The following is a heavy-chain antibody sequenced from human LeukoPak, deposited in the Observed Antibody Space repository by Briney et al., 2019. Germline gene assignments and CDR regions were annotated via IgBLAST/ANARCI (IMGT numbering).Heavy chain of an antibody. CDR2: ISYDRSNK. J-gene: IGHJ4*02. V-gene: IGHV3-30*04. CDR3: ARDDEVVAATGTFDY. CDR1: GFTFSSYA. Sequence: GRSLRLSCAASGFTFSSYAMHWIRQAPGKGLEWVAVISYDRSNKYYADSVKVRFTISRDNSKNTLYLQMNSLRAEDTAVYYCARDDEVVAATGTFDYWGQGTLVTVSS. D-gene: IGHD2-15*01.